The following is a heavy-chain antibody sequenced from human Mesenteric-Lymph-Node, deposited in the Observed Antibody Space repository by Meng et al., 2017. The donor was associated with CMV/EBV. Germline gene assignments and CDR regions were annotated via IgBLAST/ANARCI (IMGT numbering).Heavy chain of an antibody. CDR2: IYPGDSDT. J-gene: IGHJ4*02. D-gene: IGHD3-22*01. CDR1: GYRFTSYW. V-gene: IGHV5-51*01. Sequence: SGYRFTSYWTGWVRQMPGKGLEWMGIIYPGDSDTRYSPSFQGQVTISADKSTSTAYLQWSSLQASDTAMYYCATQGSGSGYYYFDYWGQGTLVTVSS. CDR3: ATQGSGSGYYYFDY.